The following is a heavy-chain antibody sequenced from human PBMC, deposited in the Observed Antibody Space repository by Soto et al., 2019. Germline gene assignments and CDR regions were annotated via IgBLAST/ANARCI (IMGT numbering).Heavy chain of an antibody. CDR2: INVHNGNT. J-gene: IGHJ4*02. D-gene: IGHD3-9*01. CDR1: GYKFTSFG. CDR3: ARHYDILPGYFSGSDY. Sequence: QVPLVQSGAEVRKPGASVKVSCKASGYKFTSFGINWVRQAPGQGLEWMGWINVHNGNTEYAQNLRGRVTMTTDPSTNTANRELRSLPSADPAVYYCARHYDILPGYFSGSDYWGQGTLVTVSS. V-gene: IGHV1-18*01.